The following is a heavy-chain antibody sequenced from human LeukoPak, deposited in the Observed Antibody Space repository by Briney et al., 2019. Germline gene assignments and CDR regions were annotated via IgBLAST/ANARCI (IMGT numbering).Heavy chain of an antibody. Sequence: PSETPSLTCTVSGGSFEHYFWSWIRQPPGKGLEFLGYVYYTGSTDYSPSLKSRLTISADTAKNQFSLNLRSVTAADTAVYFCASHRRSHGAEYWGQGTLVTVSS. V-gene: IGHV4-59*08. CDR1: GGSFEHYF. CDR2: VYYTGST. J-gene: IGHJ4*02. D-gene: IGHD5-18*01. CDR3: ASHRRSHGAEY.